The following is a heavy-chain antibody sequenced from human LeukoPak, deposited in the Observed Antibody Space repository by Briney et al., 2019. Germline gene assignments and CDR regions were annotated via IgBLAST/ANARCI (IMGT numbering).Heavy chain of an antibody. CDR2: VSSSTDYI. Sequence: AGGSLRLSCAASGFIFSHYTMNWVRQAPGKGLQWVSSVSSSTDYIYYADSVKGRFTISRDNAKNSLYLQMNSLRAEDTAVYYCARGLKYQLLPYYYYYMDVWGKGTTVTVSS. D-gene: IGHD2-2*01. CDR1: GFIFSHYT. V-gene: IGHV3-21*01. CDR3: ARGLKYQLLPYYYYYMDV. J-gene: IGHJ6*03.